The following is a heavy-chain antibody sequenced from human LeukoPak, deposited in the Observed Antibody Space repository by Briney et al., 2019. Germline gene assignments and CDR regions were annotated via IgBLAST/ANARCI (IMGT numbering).Heavy chain of an antibody. D-gene: IGHD1-26*01. CDR2: IKQDGSEK. Sequence: PGGSLRLSCAASGFTFSSYAMSWVRQAPGKGLEWVANIKQDGSEKFYVDSVKGRFTISRDNSKNTLYLQMNSLRAEDTAVYYCAKTDSALLGAFDYWGQGTLVTVSS. J-gene: IGHJ4*02. CDR1: GFTFSSYA. CDR3: AKTDSALLGAFDY. V-gene: IGHV3-7*02.